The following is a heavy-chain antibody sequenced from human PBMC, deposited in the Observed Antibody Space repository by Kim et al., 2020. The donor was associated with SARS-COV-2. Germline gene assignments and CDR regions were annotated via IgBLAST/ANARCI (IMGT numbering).Heavy chain of an antibody. Sequence: SETLSLTCAVSGGSISSSNWWSWVRQPPGKGLEWIGEIYHSGSTNYNPSLKSRVTISVDKSKNQFSLKLSSVTAADTAVYYCASRLHCSGGSCYLDYWGQGTLFTVSS. J-gene: IGHJ4*02. CDR3: ASRLHCSGGSCYLDY. CDR2: IYHSGST. CDR1: GGSISSSNW. D-gene: IGHD2-15*01. V-gene: IGHV4-4*02.